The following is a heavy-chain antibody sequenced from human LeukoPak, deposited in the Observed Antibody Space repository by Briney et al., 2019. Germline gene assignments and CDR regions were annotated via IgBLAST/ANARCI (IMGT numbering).Heavy chain of an antibody. CDR3: ATRDYYDSRGYYYYYFDY. D-gene: IGHD3-22*01. Sequence: HPGGSLRLSCAASGFTFNNYAMSWVRQAPGKGLEWVTGISGSGGSTYYADSVKGRFTISRDNSKNTVYLQMNSLRAEDTAVYYCATRDYYDSRGYYYYYFDYWGQGTLVTVSS. CDR1: GFTFNNYA. V-gene: IGHV3-23*01. CDR2: ISGSGGST. J-gene: IGHJ4*02.